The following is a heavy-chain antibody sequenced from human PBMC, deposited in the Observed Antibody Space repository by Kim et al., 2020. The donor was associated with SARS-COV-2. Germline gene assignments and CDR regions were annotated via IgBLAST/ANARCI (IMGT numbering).Heavy chain of an antibody. D-gene: IGHD6-13*01. V-gene: IGHV3-23*01. CDR2: IGSIGEDR. CDR1: GGKGRKEA. Sequence: GGSRRRDGEAWGGKGRKEARRGGREEGGKGLEWGSVIGSIGEDRQDEDSVTGRFTVSRDKAQNTLHLQMDSLRVEDTAVYYCARRSRYYGMDVWGQGTTVTVSS. CDR3: ARRSRYYGMDV. J-gene: IGHJ6*02.